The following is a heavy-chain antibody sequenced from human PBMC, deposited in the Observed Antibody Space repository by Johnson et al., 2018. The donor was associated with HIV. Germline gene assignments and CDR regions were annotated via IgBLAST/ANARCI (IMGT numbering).Heavy chain of an antibody. CDR1: GFTFDDYG. D-gene: IGHD6-19*01. Sequence: EVQLVESGGGVVRPGGSLRLSCAASGFTFDDYGLNWVRQGPGKGLEWVSSINCNGDITSYAESVKARFPITRDNAKNSLYLQMNSLRTEETALYSCAKDTQPGIAVAGNNAFDIWGLGTMVTVSS. V-gene: IGHV3-20*04. CDR3: AKDTQPGIAVAGNNAFDI. J-gene: IGHJ3*02. CDR2: INCNGDIT.